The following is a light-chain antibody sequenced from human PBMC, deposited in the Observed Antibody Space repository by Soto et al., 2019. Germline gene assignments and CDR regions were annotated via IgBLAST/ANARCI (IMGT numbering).Light chain of an antibody. CDR2: EVR. CDR1: SSDVGGYEY. J-gene: IGLJ1*01. V-gene: IGLV2-14*01. Sequence: QSALTHPASLSGSPGQSITISCTGTSSDVGGYEYVSWYQQHPGKAPKLMIYEVRDRPSGVSSRFSGSKSGNTASLTISGLQAEDEADYYCSSYRGGSTYVFGTGTKVTVL. CDR3: SSYRGGSTYV.